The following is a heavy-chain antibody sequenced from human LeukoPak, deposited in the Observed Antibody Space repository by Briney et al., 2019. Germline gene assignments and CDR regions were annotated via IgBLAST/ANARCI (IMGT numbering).Heavy chain of an antibody. CDR3: AKAGIAAAGTRDRPQYNWFDP. CDR2: ISSSSSYI. J-gene: IGHJ5*02. V-gene: IGHV3-11*06. D-gene: IGHD6-13*01. CDR1: GFTFSAYY. Sequence: PGRSQRLSCAASGFTFSAYYMSWIRQAPGKGLEWVSSISSSSSYIYYADSVKGRFTISRDNTKNSLYLQMNSLRAEDTAVYYCAKAGIAAAGTRDRPQYNWFDPWGQGTLVTVSS.